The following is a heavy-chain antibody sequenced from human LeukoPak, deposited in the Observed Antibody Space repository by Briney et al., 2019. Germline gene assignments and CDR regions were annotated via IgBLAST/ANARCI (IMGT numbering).Heavy chain of an antibody. D-gene: IGHD3-10*01. Sequence: ASVKVSCKASGYTFTSYDINWVRQATGQGLEWMGWMNPNSGNTGYAQKFQGRVTMTRNTSISTAYMELSSLRSEDTAVYYCARGRTYHYAWGDAFDIWGQGTMVTVSS. CDR3: ARGRTYHYAWGDAFDI. V-gene: IGHV1-8*01. J-gene: IGHJ3*02. CDR1: GYTFTSYD. CDR2: MNPNSGNT.